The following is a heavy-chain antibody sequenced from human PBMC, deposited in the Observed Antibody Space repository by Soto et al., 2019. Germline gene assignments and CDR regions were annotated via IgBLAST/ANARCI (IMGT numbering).Heavy chain of an antibody. Sequence: QVQLVQSGAEVKKPGASVKVSCKASGYTFTGYYMHWVRQAPGQGLEWMGWINPNSGGTNYAQKFQGWVTMTRDTAISRAYMELSRLRSDDTAVYYCARGGATSFGVVHYYYYGMDVWGQGTTVTVSS. V-gene: IGHV1-2*04. J-gene: IGHJ6*02. CDR1: GYTFTGYY. CDR2: INPNSGGT. D-gene: IGHD3-3*01. CDR3: ARGGATSFGVVHYYYYGMDV.